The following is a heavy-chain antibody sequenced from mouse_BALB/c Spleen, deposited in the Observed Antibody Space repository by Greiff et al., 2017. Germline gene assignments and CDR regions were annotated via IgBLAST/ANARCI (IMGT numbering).Heavy chain of an antibody. Sequence: VQRVESGPGLVAPSQSLSITCTVSGFSLTSYDISWIRQPPGKGLEWLGVIWTGGGTNYNSAFMSRLSISKDNSKSQVFLKMNSLQTDDTAIYYVVGDKDYGSSYGFANWGKGTLVTVSA. CDR3: VGDKDYGSSYGFAN. D-gene: IGHD1-1*01. J-gene: IGHJ3*01. V-gene: IGHV2-9-2*01. CDR2: IWTGGGT. CDR1: GFSLTSYD.